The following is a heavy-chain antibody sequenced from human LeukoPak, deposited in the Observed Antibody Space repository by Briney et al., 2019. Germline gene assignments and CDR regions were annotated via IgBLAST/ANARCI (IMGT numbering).Heavy chain of an antibody. CDR1: GFTFSSYS. CDR3: AKGLGATVLTGYYFDY. V-gene: IGHV3-21*01. CDR2: ISSSSSYI. D-gene: IGHD1-26*01. Sequence: GGSLRLFCAASGFTFSSYSMNWVRQAPGKGLEWVSSISSSSSYIYYADSVKGRFTISRDNAKNSLYLQMNSLRAEDTAVYYCAKGLGATVLTGYYFDYWGQGTLVTVSS. J-gene: IGHJ4*02.